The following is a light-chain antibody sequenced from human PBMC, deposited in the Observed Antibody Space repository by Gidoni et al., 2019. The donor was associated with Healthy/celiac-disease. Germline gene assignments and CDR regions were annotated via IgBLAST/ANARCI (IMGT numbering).Light chain of an antibody. Sequence: SYELTQPPSVSVSPGQTARITCSGDALPKKYAYWYPQKPGQAPVLVIYKDSERPSGFPERFSVSSSGTTVTLTISGVQAEDEADYYCQSADSSGTYVVFGGGTKLTVL. CDR3: QSADSSGTYVV. CDR1: ALPKKY. V-gene: IGLV3-25*02. J-gene: IGLJ2*01. CDR2: KDS.